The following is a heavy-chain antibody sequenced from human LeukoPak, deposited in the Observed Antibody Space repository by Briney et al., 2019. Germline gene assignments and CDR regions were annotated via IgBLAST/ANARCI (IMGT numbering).Heavy chain of an antibody. CDR1: GFTFTNYG. CDR2: IAYDGSNE. V-gene: IGHV3-30*04. J-gene: IGHJ4*02. D-gene: IGHD3-3*01. CDR3: ARPSGSVTIFGVVDYFDY. Sequence: GGSLRLSCVVSGFTFTNYGMHWVRQAPGKGLDWVASIAYDGSNENYAESVKGRFTISRDNSKNTLYLQLNSLRAEDTAVCYCARPSGSVTIFGVVDYFDYWGQGSLVTVSS.